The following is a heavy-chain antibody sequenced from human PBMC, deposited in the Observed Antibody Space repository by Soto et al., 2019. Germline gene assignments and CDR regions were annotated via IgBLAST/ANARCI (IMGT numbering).Heavy chain of an antibody. Sequence: PGGSLRLSCAASEFTFSDYYMSWIRQAPGKGLEWVSYISSSGSTIYYADSVKGRFTISRDNAKNSLYLQMNSLRAEDTAVYYCARVVTDYGDYLLAFDYWGRGTLVTVS. D-gene: IGHD4-17*01. CDR1: EFTFSDYY. J-gene: IGHJ4*02. V-gene: IGHV3-11*01. CDR2: ISSSGSTI. CDR3: ARVVTDYGDYLLAFDY.